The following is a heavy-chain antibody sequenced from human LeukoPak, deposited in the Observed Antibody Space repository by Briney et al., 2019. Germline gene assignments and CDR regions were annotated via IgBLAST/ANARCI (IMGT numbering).Heavy chain of an antibody. Sequence: GGSLRLSCIASGFTFSTSWMNWVRQPPGKGLVWVSRINVDGSRTVYADSVKGRFTISRDNAKNALYLQMNSLRAEDTAVYYCCHGNSSGDYWGQGTLVTVSS. CDR2: INVDGSRT. D-gene: IGHD6-6*01. V-gene: IGHV3-74*01. J-gene: IGHJ4*02. CDR3: CHGNSSGDY. CDR1: GFTFSTSW.